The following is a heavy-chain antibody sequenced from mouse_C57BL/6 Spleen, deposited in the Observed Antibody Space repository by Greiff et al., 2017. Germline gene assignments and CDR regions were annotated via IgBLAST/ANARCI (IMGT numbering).Heavy chain of an antibody. CDR2: IYPGNSDT. J-gene: IGHJ1*03. CDR1: GYTFTSYW. Sequence: VQLQQSGTVLARPGASVKMSCKTSGYTFTSYWMHWVKQRPGQGLEWIGAIYPGNSDTSYNQKFKGKAKLTAVTSASTAYMELSSLTNEDSAVYYCSRWGYYGRSYWDFGGWGTGTTVPVSS. V-gene: IGHV1-5*01. D-gene: IGHD1-1*01. CDR3: SRWGYYGRSYWDFGG.